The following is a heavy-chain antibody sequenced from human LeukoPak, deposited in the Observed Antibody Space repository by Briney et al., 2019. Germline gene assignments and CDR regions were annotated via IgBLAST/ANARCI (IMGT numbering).Heavy chain of an antibody. V-gene: IGHV4-59*01. J-gene: IGHJ5*02. CDR1: GGSISSYY. CDR3: ARVTEIRIFGVVSRWFDP. D-gene: IGHD3-3*01. CDR2: IYYSGST. Sequence: KPSETLSLTCTVSGGSISSYYWNWIRQPAGKGLEWIGYIYYSGSTNYNPSLKSRVTISVDTSKNQFSLKLSSVTAADTAVYYCARVTEIRIFGVVSRWFDPWGQGTLVTVSS.